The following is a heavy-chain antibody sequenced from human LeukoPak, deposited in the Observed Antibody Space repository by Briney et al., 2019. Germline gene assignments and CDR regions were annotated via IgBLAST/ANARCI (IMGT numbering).Heavy chain of an antibody. V-gene: IGHV3-23*01. CDR2: ISGSGGST. J-gene: IGHJ4*02. Sequence: GGSLRLSCAASGFTFSSYAMSWVRQAPGKGLEWVSAISGSGGSTYYADSVKGRYTISRDNSKNTLYLQMNSLRAEDTAVYYCVGYYARLPSSDYWGQGTLVTVSS. CDR1: GFTFSSYA. D-gene: IGHD3-22*01. CDR3: VGYYARLPSSDY.